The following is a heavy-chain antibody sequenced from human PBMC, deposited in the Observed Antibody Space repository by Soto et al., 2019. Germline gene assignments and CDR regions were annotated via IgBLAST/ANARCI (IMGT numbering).Heavy chain of an antibody. CDR1: GGNIINFG. CDR3: ARGSVVAATLFDY. V-gene: IGHV4-59*12. D-gene: IGHD2-15*01. J-gene: IGHJ4*02. CDR2: IYSSGST. Sequence: PSVTMRVTWTVAGGNIINFGGRWIRKHTGKGLEWVGYIYSSGSTNYNPSLKSRVTISVDTSKNQFSLKLSSVTAADTAVYYCARGSVVAATLFDYWGQGTLVTVSS.